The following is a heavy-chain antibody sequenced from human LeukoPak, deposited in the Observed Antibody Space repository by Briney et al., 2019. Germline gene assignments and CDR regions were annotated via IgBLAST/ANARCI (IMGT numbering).Heavy chain of an antibody. CDR3: ARGRGYCSSTSCYRDAFDI. J-gene: IGHJ3*02. V-gene: IGHV1-2*02. CDR2: INPNSGGT. Sequence: ASVKVSCKASGYTFTGYYMHWVRQAPGQGLEWMGWINPNSGGTNYAQKFQGRVTMTRDTSISTAYMELSRLRSDDTAVYYCARGRGYCSSTSCYRDAFDIWGQGTMVTVSS. D-gene: IGHD2-2*01. CDR1: GYTFTGYY.